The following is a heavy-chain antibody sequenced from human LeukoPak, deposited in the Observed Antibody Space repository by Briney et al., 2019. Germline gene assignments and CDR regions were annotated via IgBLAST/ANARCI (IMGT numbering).Heavy chain of an antibody. D-gene: IGHD3-3*01. CDR2: MKQDGSEK. CDR3: ARERQNKDFWSGGDY. Sequence: PGGSLRLSCAASGFTFSTYWMTWVRQAPGKGLEWVANMKQDGSEKYYVDSVKGRFTISRDNAKNSLYLQMNTLRPEDTAVYYCARERQNKDFWSGGDYWGQGTLVTVSS. J-gene: IGHJ4*02. V-gene: IGHV3-7*01. CDR1: GFTFSTYW.